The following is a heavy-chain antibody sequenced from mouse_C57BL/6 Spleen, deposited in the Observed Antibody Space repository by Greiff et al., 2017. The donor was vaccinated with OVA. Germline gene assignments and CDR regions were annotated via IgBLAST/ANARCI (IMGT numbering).Heavy chain of an antibody. V-gene: IGHV2-5*01. CDR1: GFSLTSYG. Sequence: QVQLQQSGPGLVQPSQSLSITCTVSGFSLTSYGVHWVRQSPGKGLEWLGVIWRGGSTDYNAAFMSRLSITKDNSKSQVFFKMNSLQADDTAIYYCAKRVYGNYDAMDYWGQGTSVTVSS. J-gene: IGHJ4*01. CDR2: IWRGGST. D-gene: IGHD2-1*01. CDR3: AKRVYGNYDAMDY.